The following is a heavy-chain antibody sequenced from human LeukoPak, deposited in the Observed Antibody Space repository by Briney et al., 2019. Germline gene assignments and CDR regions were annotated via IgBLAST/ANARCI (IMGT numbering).Heavy chain of an antibody. J-gene: IGHJ4*02. CDR1: GDSISSGRNY. V-gene: IGHV4-39*01. D-gene: IGHD1-1*01. Sequence: SETLSLTCSVSGDSISSGRNYWGWIRQSPGKGLEWIASIYSSGNTHSNPSLKSRVSISVDTSKNQVSLKLYSVTASDAAIYYCARHLSGTTMSHYFDFWGQGTLVTVPS. CDR2: IYSSGNT. CDR3: ARHLSGTTMSHYFDF.